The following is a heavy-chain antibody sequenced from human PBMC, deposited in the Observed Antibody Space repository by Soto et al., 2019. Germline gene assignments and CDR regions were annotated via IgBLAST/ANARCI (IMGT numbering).Heavy chain of an antibody. CDR2: ITDSSDTV. Sequence: PGGSLRLSCVASGFSFSNYNMNWVRQAQGKGLEWVSYITDSSDTVHYADSVRGRFTISRDNAESSLYLQMNSLRDEDTAVYFCARDFGHGYYLDYWGRGTLVTVSS. J-gene: IGHJ4*02. CDR1: GFSFSNYN. CDR3: ARDFGHGYYLDY. D-gene: IGHD3-3*01. V-gene: IGHV3-48*02.